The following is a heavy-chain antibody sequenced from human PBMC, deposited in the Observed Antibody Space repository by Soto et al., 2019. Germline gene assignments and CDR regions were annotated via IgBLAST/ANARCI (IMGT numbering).Heavy chain of an antibody. Sequence: QVQLVQSGAEVKKPGSSVKVSCKASGDTFTTNSLNWVRQAPGQGLEWMGGIIPVVGTTKYAQKYQDRATITGDKSTNTAYIELGSLRSDDTAVYYCARGLLYATTYFDYWGQGTPVTVSS. CDR1: GDTFTTNS. V-gene: IGHV1-69*06. D-gene: IGHD2-8*01. CDR2: IIPVVGTT. CDR3: ARGLLYATTYFDY. J-gene: IGHJ4*02.